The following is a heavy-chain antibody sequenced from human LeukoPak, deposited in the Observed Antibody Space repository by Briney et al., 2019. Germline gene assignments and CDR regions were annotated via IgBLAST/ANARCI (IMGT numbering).Heavy chain of an antibody. CDR2: ISGNSNTI. V-gene: IGHV3-48*02. D-gene: IGHD1-26*01. Sequence: GGSLRLSCTASEFTLSSYSMNWVRQAPGKGLEWVSYISGNSNTIYYAGSVKGRFTISRDNAKNSLYLQMNSLTDEDSAVYYCARNPGSYAFFDYWDQGTLVTVSS. J-gene: IGHJ4*02. CDR3: ARNPGSYAFFDY. CDR1: EFTLSSYS.